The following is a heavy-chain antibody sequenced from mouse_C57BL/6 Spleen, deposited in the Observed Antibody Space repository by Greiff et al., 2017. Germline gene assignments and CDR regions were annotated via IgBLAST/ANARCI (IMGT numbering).Heavy chain of an antibody. V-gene: IGHV3-6*01. J-gene: IGHJ2*01. D-gene: IGHD2-4*01. CDR1: GYSITSGYY. Sequence: EVKLVESGPGLVKPSQSLSLTCSVTGYSITSGYYWNWIRQFPGNKLEWMGYISYDGSNNYNPSLKNRISITRDTSKNQFFIKLNSVNTEDTATDYCAREYDHGLDYWGQGTTLTVSS. CDR3: AREYDHGLDY. CDR2: ISYDGSN.